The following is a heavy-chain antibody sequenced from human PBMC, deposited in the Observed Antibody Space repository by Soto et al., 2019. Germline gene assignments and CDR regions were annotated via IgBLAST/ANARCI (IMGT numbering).Heavy chain of an antibody. V-gene: IGHV5-10-1*03. D-gene: IGHD6-19*01. Sequence: EVQLGQSGAEVKKPGGSLRISCEASGYVFATYWITWVRQRPGKGLEWLGRIDPSTSLTNYSPSLQGHVTISAEKSISPAYLQWSRLKASHTGLYYCARLLRSSGWTGGVYWGQGTLVTVSS. J-gene: IGHJ4*02. CDR2: IDPSTSLT. CDR1: GYVFATYW. CDR3: ARLLRSSGWTGGVY.